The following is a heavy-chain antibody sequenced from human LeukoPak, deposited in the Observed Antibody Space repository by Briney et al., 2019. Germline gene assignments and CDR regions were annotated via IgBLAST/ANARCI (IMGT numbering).Heavy chain of an antibody. Sequence: PGGSLRLSCAASGFTVSSNYMSWVRLPPGKGLEWIGSIYYSGSTYYNPSLKSRVTISVDTSKNQFSLKLSSVTAADTAVYYCASQYTHWNPFAGWGQGTQVTVSP. CDR3: ASQYTHWNPFAG. CDR2: IYYSGST. D-gene: IGHD1-1*01. CDR1: GFTVSSNY. J-gene: IGHJ4*02. V-gene: IGHV4-39*01.